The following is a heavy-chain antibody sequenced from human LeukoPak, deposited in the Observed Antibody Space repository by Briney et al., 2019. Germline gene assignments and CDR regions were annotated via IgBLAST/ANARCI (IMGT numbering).Heavy chain of an antibody. V-gene: IGHV4-31*03. J-gene: IGHJ4*02. CDR3: ASNYYGSGTYRY. CDR2: IYYSGST. D-gene: IGHD3-10*01. Sequence: PSETLSLTCTVSGGSISSSSYYWGWIRQHPGKGLEWIGYIYYSGSTYYNPSLKSRVTISVDTSKNQFSLKLSSVTAADTAVYYCASNYYGSGTYRYWGQGTLVTVSS. CDR1: GGSISSSSYY.